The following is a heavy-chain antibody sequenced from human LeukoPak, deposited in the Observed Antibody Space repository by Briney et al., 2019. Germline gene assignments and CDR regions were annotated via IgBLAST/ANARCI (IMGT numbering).Heavy chain of an antibody. CDR3: ARLVYSSGWYWFDP. CDR2: IYHSGST. CDR1: GGSISSSNW. D-gene: IGHD6-19*01. V-gene: IGHV4-4*02. Sequence: SETLSLTCAVSGGSISSSNWWSWVRQLPGKGLEWIGEIYHSGSTNYNPSLKSRVTISVDTSKNQFSLKLSSVTAADTAVYYCARLVYSSGWYWFDPWGQGTLVTVSS. J-gene: IGHJ5*02.